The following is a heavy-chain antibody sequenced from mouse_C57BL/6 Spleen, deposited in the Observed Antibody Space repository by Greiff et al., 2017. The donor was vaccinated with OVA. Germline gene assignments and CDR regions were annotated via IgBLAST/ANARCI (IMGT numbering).Heavy chain of an antibody. CDR3: AREEDYYGSSPSWYFDV. Sequence: QVQLQQSGAELARPGASVKLSCKASGYTFTSYGISWVKQRTGQGLEWIGEIYPRSGNTYYNEKFKGKATLTADKSSITAYMELRSLTSEDSAVYFCAREEDYYGSSPSWYFDVWGTGTTVTVSS. CDR2: IYPRSGNT. D-gene: IGHD1-1*01. V-gene: IGHV1-81*01. J-gene: IGHJ1*03. CDR1: GYTFTSYG.